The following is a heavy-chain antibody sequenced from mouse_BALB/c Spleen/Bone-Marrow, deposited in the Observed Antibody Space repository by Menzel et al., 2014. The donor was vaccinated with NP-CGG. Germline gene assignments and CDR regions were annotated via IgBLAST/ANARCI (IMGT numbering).Heavy chain of an antibody. CDR3: ARDCVYGSSYWYFDV. V-gene: IGHV7-3*02. J-gene: IGHJ1*01. CDR2: IRNKANGYTT. Sequence: EVKLVESGGGLVQPGGSLRLSCATSGFTFTEYYMSWVRQPPGKALEWLGFIRNKANGYTTEYSASVKGRFTISRDNSQSILYLQMNTLRAEDSATYYCARDCVYGSSYWYFDVWGAGTTITVSS. D-gene: IGHD1-1*01. CDR1: GFTFTEYY.